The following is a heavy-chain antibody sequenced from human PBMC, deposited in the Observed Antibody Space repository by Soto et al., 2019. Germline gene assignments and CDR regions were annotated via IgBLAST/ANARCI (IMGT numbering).Heavy chain of an antibody. V-gene: IGHV1-69*12. CDR3: YQQPTAYFQH. CDR2: INPIFGTA. J-gene: IGHJ1*01. CDR1: GGTFSSYA. D-gene: IGHD2-2*01. Sequence: QVQLVQSGAEVKKPGSSVKVSCKASGGTFSSYAISWVRQAPGQGLEWMGGINPIFGTANYAQKFQGRVXIXXDEATTTTKMDLNSLRTDDPVVYYCYQQPTAYFQHWGQGTLVTLST.